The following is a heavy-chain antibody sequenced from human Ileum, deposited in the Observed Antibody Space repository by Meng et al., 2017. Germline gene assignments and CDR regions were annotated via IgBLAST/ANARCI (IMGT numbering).Heavy chain of an antibody. D-gene: IGHD2-2*01. CDR2: IRSNTYGGTI. J-gene: IGHJ3*02. Sequence: GESLKISCTASGFTFGDYAMSWFRQAPGKGLEWVALIRSNTYGGTIKYAASVKGRFTISRDDSKSIAYLQMHSLNTEDAAVYYCTRARVPTSNDAFDIWGQGKRVTGSS. V-gene: IGHV3-49*03. CDR1: GFTFGDYA. CDR3: TRARVPTSNDAFDI.